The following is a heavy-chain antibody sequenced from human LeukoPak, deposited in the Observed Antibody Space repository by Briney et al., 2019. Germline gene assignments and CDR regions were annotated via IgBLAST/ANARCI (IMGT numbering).Heavy chain of an antibody. J-gene: IGHJ4*02. Sequence: SETLSLTCTVSGGSISSYYWSWIRQPPGKGLEWIGYIYYSGSTNYNPSLKSRVTISVDTSKNQFSLKLSSVTAADTAVYYCARDPEVGGFDYWGQGTLVTVSS. CDR2: IYYSGST. CDR3: ARDPEVGGFDY. CDR1: GGSISSYY. V-gene: IGHV4-59*01.